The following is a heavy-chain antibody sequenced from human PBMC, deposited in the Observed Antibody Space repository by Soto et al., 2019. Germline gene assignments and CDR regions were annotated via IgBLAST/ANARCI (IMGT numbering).Heavy chain of an antibody. V-gene: IGHV3-72*01. CDR1: GFILTDHY. CDR3: ASLAGAKEGFDY. CDR2: TTNKANSYTT. Sequence: EVQLVESGGGLVQPGGSLRLSCAASGFILTDHYMDWVRQAPGKGLEWVGRTTNKANSYTTEYAASVKGRITISRDDSKNSLYLQMNSLKTEDTAVYYCASLAGAKEGFDYWGQGTLVTVSS. J-gene: IGHJ4*02. D-gene: IGHD1-26*01.